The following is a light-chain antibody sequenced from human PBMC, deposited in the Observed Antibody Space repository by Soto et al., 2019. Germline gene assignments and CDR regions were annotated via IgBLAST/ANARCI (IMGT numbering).Light chain of an antibody. CDR1: QDIRNS. CDR3: QQYDSPPDT. J-gene: IGKJ2*01. V-gene: IGKV1-33*01. Sequence: DIQMTQSPSFLSASVGDRVTITCQASQDIRNSLNWFQQKTGKAPKLLISEASHLQTGVPSRFSGSESGADFTFTISSLQPEDIATYYCQQYDSPPDTFGQGTKLEI. CDR2: EAS.